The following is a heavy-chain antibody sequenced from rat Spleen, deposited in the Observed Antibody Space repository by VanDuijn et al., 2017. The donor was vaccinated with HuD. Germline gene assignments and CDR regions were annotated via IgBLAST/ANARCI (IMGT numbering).Heavy chain of an antibody. V-gene: IGHV2-30*01. CDR1: GFSLTGNN. CDR3: ARGGYTTDYYYYYVMDA. D-gene: IGHD1-6*01. CDR2: IWSNGGT. J-gene: IGHJ4*01. Sequence: QVQLKESGPGLVQPSQTLSLTCTVSGFSLTGNNVHWIRQPPGKGLEWMGVIWSNGGTDYNSAIKSRLSISRDTTKSQVFLKRNSLQTEDTATYYCARGGYTTDYYYYYVMDAWGQGASVTVSS.